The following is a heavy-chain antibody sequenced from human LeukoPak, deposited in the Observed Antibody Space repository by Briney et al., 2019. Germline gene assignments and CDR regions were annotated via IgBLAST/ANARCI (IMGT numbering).Heavy chain of an antibody. CDR2: IHYDGTNK. D-gene: IGHD2-2*01. V-gene: IGHV3-30*02. CDR3: AKLSSSWFDP. CDR1: GFTFSSYG. J-gene: IGHJ5*02. Sequence: PGGSLRLSCAASGFTFSSYGMHWVRKAPGKGLEWVAFIHYDGTNKYYGDSVKDRFIISRDNSKNTLYLEMNSLRAEDTAVYYCAKLSSSWFDPWGQGNLVTVSS.